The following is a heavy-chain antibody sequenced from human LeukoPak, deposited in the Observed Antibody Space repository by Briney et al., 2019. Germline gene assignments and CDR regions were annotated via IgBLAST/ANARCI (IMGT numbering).Heavy chain of an antibody. CDR3: ATGRAYSSVDY. Sequence: SETLSLTCTVSGGSISSYYWSWIRQPPGKGLEWIGCIYYTGSTNYNPSLKSRVTISVDTSKNQFSLKLSSVTATDTAVYYCATGRAYSSVDYWGQGTLVSVSS. D-gene: IGHD6-19*01. CDR1: GGSISSYY. J-gene: IGHJ4*02. V-gene: IGHV4-59*01. CDR2: IYYTGST.